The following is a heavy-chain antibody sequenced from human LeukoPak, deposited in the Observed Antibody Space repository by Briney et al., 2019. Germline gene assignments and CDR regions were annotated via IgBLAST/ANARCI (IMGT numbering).Heavy chain of an antibody. D-gene: IGHD1-14*01. CDR2: INPSGGDT. V-gene: IGHV1-46*01. Sequence: ASVTVSCKASGYTFTSYYMHWVRQAPGQGLEWMGIINPSGGDTSYAQKFQGRLTMTRDTSTNTVYMELTSLRSEDTAVYYCARDVMDNLRSDYWGQGTLVTVSS. CDR3: ARDVMDNLRSDY. CDR1: GYTFTSYY. J-gene: IGHJ4*02.